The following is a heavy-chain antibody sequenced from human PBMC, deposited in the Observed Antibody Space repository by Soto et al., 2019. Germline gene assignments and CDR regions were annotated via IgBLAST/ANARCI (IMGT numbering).Heavy chain of an antibody. D-gene: IGHD3-9*01. Sequence: SETLSLTCTVSGGSISSSSYYWGWIRQPPGKGLEWIGSIYYSGSTYYNPSLKSRVTISVDTSKNQFSLKLSSVTAADTAVYYCATLLRYFDWLLDWFDPWGQGTLVTVSS. CDR2: IYYSGST. CDR1: GGSISSSSYY. V-gene: IGHV4-39*01. CDR3: ATLLRYFDWLLDWFDP. J-gene: IGHJ5*02.